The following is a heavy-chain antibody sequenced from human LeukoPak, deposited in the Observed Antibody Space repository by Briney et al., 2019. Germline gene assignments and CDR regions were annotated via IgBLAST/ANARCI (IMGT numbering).Heavy chain of an antibody. V-gene: IGHV3-48*04. D-gene: IGHD1-7*01. CDR2: IDRSSNTI. CDR3: AREELQLELGY. CDR1: GFTLSTAS. Sequence: GGSLRLSCAASGFTLSTASMNWVRQAPGKGLEWISYIDRSSNTIYYADSVKGRFTISRDSAKNSLYLQMNSLRAEDTAVYYCAREELQLELGYWGQGTLVTVSS. J-gene: IGHJ4*02.